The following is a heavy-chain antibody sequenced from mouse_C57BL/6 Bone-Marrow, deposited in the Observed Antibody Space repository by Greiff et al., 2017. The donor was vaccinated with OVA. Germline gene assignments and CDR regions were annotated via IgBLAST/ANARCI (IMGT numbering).Heavy chain of an antibody. V-gene: IGHV1-63*01. Sequence: VQVVESGAELVRPGTSVKMSCKASGYTFTNYWIGWAKQRPGHGLEWIGDIYPGGGYTNYNEKFKGKATLTADKSSSTAYMQFSSLTSEDSAIYYCARHYGYWYFDVWGTGTTVTVSS. CDR1: GYTFTNYW. CDR2: IYPGGGYT. CDR3: ARHYGYWYFDV. D-gene: IGHD1-1*02. J-gene: IGHJ1*03.